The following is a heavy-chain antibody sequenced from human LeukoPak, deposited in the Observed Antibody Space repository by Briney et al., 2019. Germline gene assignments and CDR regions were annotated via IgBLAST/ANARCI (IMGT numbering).Heavy chain of an antibody. D-gene: IGHD2-15*01. CDR3: ARGPPRYCSGGSCYSEEYWFDP. J-gene: IGHJ5*02. CDR1: GGSISSGGYS. Sequence: PSETLSLTCTVSGGSISSGGYSWSWIRQPPGKGLEWIGYIYHSGYIYYNPSLKSRVSMSVDRSKNQFSLKLNSVTAADTAVYYCARGPPRYCSGGSCYSEEYWFDPWGQGTLVTVSS. CDR2: IYHSGYI. V-gene: IGHV4-30-2*01.